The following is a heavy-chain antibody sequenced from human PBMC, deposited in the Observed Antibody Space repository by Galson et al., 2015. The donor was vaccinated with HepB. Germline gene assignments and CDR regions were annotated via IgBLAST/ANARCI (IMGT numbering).Heavy chain of an antibody. V-gene: IGHV3-21*01. CDR2: ISSSSSYI. CDR3: ARPTTVTTAGLGY. Sequence: SLRLSCAASGFTFSSYSMNWVRQAPGKGLEWVSSISSSSSYIYYADSVKGRFTISRDNAKNSLYLQMNSLRAEDTAVYYCARPTTVTTAGLGYWGQGTLVTVSS. D-gene: IGHD4-17*01. CDR1: GFTFSSYS. J-gene: IGHJ4*02.